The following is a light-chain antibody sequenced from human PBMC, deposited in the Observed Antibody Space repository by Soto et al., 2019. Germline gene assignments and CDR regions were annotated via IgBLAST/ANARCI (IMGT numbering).Light chain of an antibody. CDR3: CSYAGGSTLL. CDR1: SSDVGIYNL. J-gene: IGLJ2*01. Sequence: QSALTQPDSVSGSPGQSITISCTGTSSDVGIYNLVSWYQQHPGKAPKLIIYAVRKRPSGVSDRFSGSKSGTTASLTISGLQAEDEADYYCCSYAGGSTLLFGGGTKLTVL. CDR2: AVR. V-gene: IGLV2-23*02.